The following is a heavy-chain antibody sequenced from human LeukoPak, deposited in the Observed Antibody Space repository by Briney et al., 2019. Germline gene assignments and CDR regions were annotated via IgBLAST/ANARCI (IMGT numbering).Heavy chain of an antibody. D-gene: IGHD5-12*01. Sequence: TLSLTCTVSGGSISSGGYYWSWIRQHPGKGLEWIGYIYYSGSTYYNPSLKSRVTISVDTSKNQFSLKLSSVTAADTAVYYCARGGSTATIYHYWGQGTLVTVSS. CDR3: ARGGSTATIYHY. V-gene: IGHV4-31*03. CDR1: GGSISSGGYY. J-gene: IGHJ4*02. CDR2: IYYSGST.